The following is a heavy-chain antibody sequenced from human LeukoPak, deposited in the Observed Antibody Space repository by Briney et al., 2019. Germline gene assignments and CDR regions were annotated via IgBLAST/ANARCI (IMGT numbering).Heavy chain of an antibody. Sequence: GGSLRLSCAASGFTFSNYGMHWVRQAPGKWLEWVAVRWYDGSNKYYADSVKGRFTISRDNSKNTLYLQMNSLRAEDTAVYYCARAPTVTPPMSAYWGQGTLVTVSS. CDR2: RWYDGSNK. CDR3: ARAPTVTPPMSAY. V-gene: IGHV3-33*01. CDR1: GFTFSNYG. J-gene: IGHJ4*02. D-gene: IGHD4-17*01.